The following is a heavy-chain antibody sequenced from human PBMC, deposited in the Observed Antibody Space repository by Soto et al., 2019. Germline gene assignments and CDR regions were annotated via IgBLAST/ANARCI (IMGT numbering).Heavy chain of an antibody. CDR1: GGSISTSSYY. D-gene: IGHD6-19*01. Sequence: NPSETLSLTCTVSGGSISTSSYYWGWIRQPPGKGLEWIGSIYYSGSTYYNPSLKSRVTIFVDTSKNQFSLKLSSVTAADTAVYYCARQSAVAGNWFDPWGQGTLVTVSS. CDR3: ARQSAVAGNWFDP. V-gene: IGHV4-39*01. J-gene: IGHJ5*02. CDR2: IYYSGST.